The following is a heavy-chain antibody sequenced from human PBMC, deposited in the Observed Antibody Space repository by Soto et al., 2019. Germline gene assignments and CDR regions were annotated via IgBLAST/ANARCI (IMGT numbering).Heavy chain of an antibody. CDR2: INPNSGGT. Sequence: ASVKVSCKASGYTFTGYYMHWVRQAPGQGLEWMGWINPNSGGTNSAQKFQGWVTMTRDTSISTAYMELSRLRSDDTAVYYCARDINRAGIFGVAFWGQGTLVTVSS. D-gene: IGHD3-3*01. CDR3: ARDINRAGIFGVAF. V-gene: IGHV1-2*04. J-gene: IGHJ4*02. CDR1: GYTFTGYY.